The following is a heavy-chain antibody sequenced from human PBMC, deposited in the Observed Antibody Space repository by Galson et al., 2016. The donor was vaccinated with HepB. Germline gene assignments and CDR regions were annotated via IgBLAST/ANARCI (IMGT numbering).Heavy chain of an antibody. CDR3: ARGVTGTPSFDF. Sequence: SETLSLTCTVSDGSISSYYWSWIRQSPGKGLECIGYIYKTGSTNYSPSLKSRVTITLDTSKNQFSPRLTSVTAADAAVEYCARGVTGTPSFDFWGQGTLVTVSS. D-gene: IGHD2-21*02. CDR2: IYKTGST. CDR1: DGSISSYY. J-gene: IGHJ4*02. V-gene: IGHV4-59*01.